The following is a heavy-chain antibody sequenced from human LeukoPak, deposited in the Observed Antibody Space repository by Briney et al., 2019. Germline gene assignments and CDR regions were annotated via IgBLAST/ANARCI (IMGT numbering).Heavy chain of an antibody. Sequence: SETLSLTCTVSGGSISSGSYYWSWIRQPAGKGLEWIGRIYTSGSTNYNPSLKSRVTISVDTSKNQFSLKLSSVTAADTAVYYCARAGAAAGGDYFDYWGQGTLVTVSS. V-gene: IGHV4-61*02. D-gene: IGHD6-13*01. CDR2: IYTSGST. J-gene: IGHJ4*02. CDR3: ARAGAAAGGDYFDY. CDR1: GGSISSGSYY.